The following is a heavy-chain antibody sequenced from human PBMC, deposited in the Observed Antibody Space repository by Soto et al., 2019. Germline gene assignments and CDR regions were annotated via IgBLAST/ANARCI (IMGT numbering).Heavy chain of an antibody. V-gene: IGHV4-4*02. Sequence: SETRSLTCAVSGGSISSSNWWSWVRQPPGKGLEWIGEIYHSGSTNYNPSLKSRVTMSVDKSKNQFSLKLSSVTAADTAVYYCARGINLRVDAFDIWGQGTMVT. CDR1: GGSISSSNW. CDR3: ARGINLRVDAFDI. CDR2: IYHSGST. D-gene: IGHD2-15*01. J-gene: IGHJ3*02.